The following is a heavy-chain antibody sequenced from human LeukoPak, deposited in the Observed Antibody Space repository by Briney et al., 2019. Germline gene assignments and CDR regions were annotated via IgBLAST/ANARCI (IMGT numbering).Heavy chain of an antibody. J-gene: IGHJ6*02. CDR2: ISYDGSNK. CDR1: GFTFSSYA. V-gene: IGHV3-30*03. Sequence: AGGSLRLSCAASGFTFSSYAMYWVRQAPGKGLEWVAVISYDGSNKYYADSVKGRFTISRDISKNILYLQMNGLRAEDTAVYYCARLYYYAMDVWAQGPRSPSP. CDR3: ARLYYYAMDV.